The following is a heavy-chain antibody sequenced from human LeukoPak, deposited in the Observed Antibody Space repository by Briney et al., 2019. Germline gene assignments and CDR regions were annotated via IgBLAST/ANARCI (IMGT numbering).Heavy chain of an antibody. V-gene: IGHV4-34*01. J-gene: IGHJ5*02. Sequence: SETLSLTCAVYGGSFSGYYWSWIRQPPGKGLEWIGEINHSGSTNYNPSLKSRVTISVDTSKNQFSLKLSSVTAADTAVYYCARGENWFDPWGQGTLVTVSS. CDR1: GGSFSGYY. CDR2: INHSGST. CDR3: ARGENWFDP.